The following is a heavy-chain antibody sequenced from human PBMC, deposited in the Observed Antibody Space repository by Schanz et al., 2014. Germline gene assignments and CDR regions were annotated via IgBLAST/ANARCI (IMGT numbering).Heavy chain of an antibody. CDR2: ISSSSNYY. V-gene: IGHV3-21*01. CDR1: GFIFTSYS. CDR3: ATDYSGGGCHI. J-gene: IGHJ3*02. D-gene: IGHD6-19*01. Sequence: EVQLVESGGGLVKSGGSLRLSCATSGFIFTSYSMHWVRQAPGKGLEWVSSISSSSNYYYYADSVKGRFTISRDAAKDSLFLQMTSLRADDTAVYFCATDYSGGGCHIWGQGTMVTVSS.